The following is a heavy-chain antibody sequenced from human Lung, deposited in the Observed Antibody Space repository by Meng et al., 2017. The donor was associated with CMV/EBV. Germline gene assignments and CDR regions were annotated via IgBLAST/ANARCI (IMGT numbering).Heavy chain of an antibody. D-gene: IGHD1-26*01. CDR3: AKEGRGQIGLLQAVTFDP. V-gene: IGHV1-2*02. J-gene: IGHJ5*02. Sequence: SVXVSXXASGYTFTGSYMHWVRQALGQGLEWMGWINPKGGGTKCAQKLQGRVTMTRDTSISTAYMEVRSLRTDDTAVYNCAKEGRGQIGLLQAVTFDPWGQRXLVTVSS. CDR2: INPKGGGT. CDR1: GYTFTGSY.